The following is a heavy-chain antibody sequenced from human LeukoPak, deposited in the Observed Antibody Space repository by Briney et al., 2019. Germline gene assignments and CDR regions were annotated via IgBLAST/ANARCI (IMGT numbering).Heavy chain of an antibody. Sequence: GRSLRLSCAASGFTFSSYAMHWVRQAPGKGLEWVAVISYDGSNKYYADSVKGRFTISRDNSKNTLYLQMNSLRAEDTAVYYCASGQGSSFQVWYFESKDAFDIWGQGTMVTVSS. J-gene: IGHJ3*02. D-gene: IGHD6-6*01. CDR1: GFTFSSYA. V-gene: IGHV3-30*04. CDR3: ASGQGSSFQVWYFESKDAFDI. CDR2: ISYDGSNK.